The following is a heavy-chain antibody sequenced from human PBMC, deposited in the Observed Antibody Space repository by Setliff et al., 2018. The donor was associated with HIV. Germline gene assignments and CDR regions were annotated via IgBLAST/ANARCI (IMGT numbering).Heavy chain of an antibody. CDR1: GYTLNNYR. CDR3: ASASYYHDTSGYCPHGGCWSPLDY. J-gene: IGHJ4*02. CDR2: ISGYNVGHT. V-gene: IGHV1-18*01. Sequence: ASVKVSCKPSGYTLNNYRLSWVRQAPGQGLEWMGWISGYNVGHTKYAQKFQGRLTMTTDTSTNTTYMDLRSLRSDDTAVYYCASASYYHDTSGYCPHGGCWSPLDYWGQGTLVTVSS. D-gene: IGHD2-8*01.